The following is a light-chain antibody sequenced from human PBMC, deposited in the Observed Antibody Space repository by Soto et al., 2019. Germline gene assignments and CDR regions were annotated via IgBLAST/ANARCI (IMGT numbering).Light chain of an antibody. CDR2: GAS. V-gene: IGKV3-15*01. CDR1: RSVSTN. J-gene: IGKJ1*01. Sequence: EIVLKQSPGTLSLSPGERATLSCRASRSVSTNLAWYQQKPGQAPRLLIFGASTRATGIPARFSGSGSGTEFTLTISSLQSEDFAVYYCQQCHDWPRTFGQGTKVDIK. CDR3: QQCHDWPRT.